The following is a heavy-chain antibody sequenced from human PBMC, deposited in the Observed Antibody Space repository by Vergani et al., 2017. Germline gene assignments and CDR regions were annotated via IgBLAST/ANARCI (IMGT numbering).Heavy chain of an antibody. CDR3: ARPSCPVVVPAAMLPGGEIYYYYGMDF. D-gene: IGHD2-2*01. V-gene: IGHV1-69*01. J-gene: IGHJ6*02. CDR2: IIPIFGTA. Sequence: QVQLVQSGAEVKKPGSSVKVSCKASGGTFSSYAISWVRQAPGKGLEWMGGIIPIFGTANYAQKFQGRVTITEDESTSTPYMELSSLRSEDTAVYYCARPSCPVVVPAAMLPGGEIYYYYGMDFWGQGTTVTVSS. CDR1: GGTFSSYA.